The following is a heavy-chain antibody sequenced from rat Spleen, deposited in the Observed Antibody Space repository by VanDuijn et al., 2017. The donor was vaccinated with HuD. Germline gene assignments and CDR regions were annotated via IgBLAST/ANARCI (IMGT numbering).Heavy chain of an antibody. CDR1: GFTFSNYG. CDR2: ISYDGSRT. D-gene: IGHD1-10*01. V-gene: IGHV5-29*01. J-gene: IGHJ3*01. CDR3: ATRGNNPFAY. Sequence: EVQLVESGGGLVQPGRSMKLSCAASGFTFSNYGMAWVRQAPTKGLEWVATISYDGSRTYYRDSVKGRFTISRDNAKSTLYLQMDSLRSEDTATYYCATRGNNPFAYWGQGTLVTVSS.